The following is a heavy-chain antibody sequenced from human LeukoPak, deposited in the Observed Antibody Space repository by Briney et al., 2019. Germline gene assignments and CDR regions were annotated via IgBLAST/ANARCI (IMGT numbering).Heavy chain of an antibody. D-gene: IGHD1-26*01. CDR2: IYCSGTT. Sequence: PSETLSLTCTVSGGSISISNYYWGWIRQPPGKGLEWIGSIYCSGTTYYNPSLNSRVTISVDTSKNQFSLKLNSVTAADTAVYYCARHPWDSGRYYFDYWGQGTLVTVSS. CDR1: GGSISISNYY. CDR3: ARHPWDSGRYYFDY. V-gene: IGHV4-39*01. J-gene: IGHJ4*02.